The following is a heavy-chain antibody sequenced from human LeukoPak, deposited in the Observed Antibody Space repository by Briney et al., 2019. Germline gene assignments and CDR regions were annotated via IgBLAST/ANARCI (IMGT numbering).Heavy chain of an antibody. CDR1: GFTFRNYG. J-gene: IGHJ4*02. CDR3: PQLAFGY. V-gene: IGHV3-30*03. CDR2: ISSAESNT. D-gene: IGHD1-1*01. Sequence: GGSLRLSCAASGFTFRNYGMHWVRQAPGKGLEWVAAISSAESNTHYADYVKGRFTISRDNSKNTLYLQMNSLRDEDTAVYYCPQLAFGYWGQGIVVTVSS.